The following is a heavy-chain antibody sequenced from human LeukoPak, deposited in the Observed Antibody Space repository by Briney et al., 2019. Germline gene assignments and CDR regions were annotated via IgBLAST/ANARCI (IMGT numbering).Heavy chain of an antibody. J-gene: IGHJ4*02. V-gene: IGHV4-59*01. CDR1: GGSISSYY. D-gene: IGHD2-2*01. Sequence: KPSETLSLTCTVSGGSISSYYWSWIRQPPGKGLEWIGYIYYSRSTNYNPSLKSRVTISVDTSKNQFSLKLSSVTAADTAVYYCARAGYCSSTSCYAGYFDYWGQGTLVTVSS. CDR2: IYYSRST. CDR3: ARAGYCSSTSCYAGYFDY.